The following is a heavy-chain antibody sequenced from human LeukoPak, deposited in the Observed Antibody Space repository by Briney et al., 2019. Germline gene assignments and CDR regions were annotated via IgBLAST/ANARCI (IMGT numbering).Heavy chain of an antibody. CDR1: GFTFSGSA. J-gene: IGHJ4*02. CDR2: IRSKANSYAT. V-gene: IGHV3-73*01. CDR3: TRRGYYGSGSYSSDY. Sequence: GGSLRLSCAASGFTFSGSAMHWVRQASGKGLEWVGRIRSKANSYATAYAASVKGRFTISRDDSKNTAYLQMNSLKTEDTAVYYCTRRGYYGSGSYSSDYWGQGTLVTVSS. D-gene: IGHD3-10*01.